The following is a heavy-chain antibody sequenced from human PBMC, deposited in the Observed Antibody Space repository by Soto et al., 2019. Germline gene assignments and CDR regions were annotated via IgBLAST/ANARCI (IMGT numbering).Heavy chain of an antibody. V-gene: IGHV1-69*06. J-gene: IGHJ3*02. D-gene: IGHD6-19*01. CDR2: IIPTFGTA. CDR1: GGTFSSSA. Sequence: QVQLVQSGAEMREPGSSVKVSCKASGGTFSSSAINWLRQAPGQGPEWMGGIIPTFGTANYIEKFRGRVTITADTSTSTAYMEVSSRTSEDTAMYFCARSEAAGHRGFDIWGKGTMVTVSS. CDR3: ARSEAAGHRGFDI.